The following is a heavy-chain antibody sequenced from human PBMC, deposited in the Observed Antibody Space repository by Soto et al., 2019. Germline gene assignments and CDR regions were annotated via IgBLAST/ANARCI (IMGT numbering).Heavy chain of an antibody. J-gene: IGHJ6*02. D-gene: IGHD3-9*01. V-gene: IGHV3-23*01. Sequence: EVQLLESGGGLVQPGGSLRLSCAASGFTFSSYAMSWVRQAPGKGLEWVSLISGSGGSTYYADSVKGRFTISIDNSKITLYLQMNSLRADDTAVYYCAKGARYFDQRMDVLGRGTTVTVAS. CDR3: AKGARYFDQRMDV. CDR2: ISGSGGST. CDR1: GFTFSSYA.